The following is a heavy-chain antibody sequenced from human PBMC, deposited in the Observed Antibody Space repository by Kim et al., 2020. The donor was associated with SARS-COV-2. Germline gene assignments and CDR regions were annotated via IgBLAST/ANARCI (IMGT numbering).Heavy chain of an antibody. V-gene: IGHV3-30*01. CDR3: AREGTYYYDSSGYQGAFDI. Sequence: GRFTISRDNSKNTLYLQMNSLRAEDTAVYYCAREGTYYYDSSGYQGAFDIWGQGTMVTVPS. D-gene: IGHD3-22*01. J-gene: IGHJ3*02.